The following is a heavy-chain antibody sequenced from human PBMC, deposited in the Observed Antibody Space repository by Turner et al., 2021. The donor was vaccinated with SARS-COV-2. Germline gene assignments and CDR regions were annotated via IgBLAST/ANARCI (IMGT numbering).Heavy chain of an antibody. CDR2: INHSGST. CDR3: ARHPLNYDFWSGYYYYGMDV. Sequence: QVQLQQWGAGLLKPSETLSLTCAVYGGSFSGYYWSWIRQPPGKGLEWIGEINHSGSTNYNPSLKSRVTISVDTSKNQFSLKLSSVTAADTAVYYCARHPLNYDFWSGYYYYGMDVWGQGTTVTVSS. D-gene: IGHD3-3*01. CDR1: GGSFSGYY. J-gene: IGHJ6*02. V-gene: IGHV4-34*01.